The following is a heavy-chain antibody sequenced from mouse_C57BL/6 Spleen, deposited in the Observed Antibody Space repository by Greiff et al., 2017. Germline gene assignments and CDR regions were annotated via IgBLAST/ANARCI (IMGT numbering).Heavy chain of an antibody. J-gene: IGHJ3*01. CDR1: GYTFTSYW. V-gene: IGHV1-55*01. D-gene: IGHD3-2*02. CDR2: IYPGSGST. CDR3: ARTAQATSWFAY. Sequence: QVKLQQPGAELVKPGASVKMSCKASGYTFTSYWITWVKQRPGQGLEWIGDIYPGSGSTNYNEKFKSKATLTVDTSSSTAYMQLSSLTSDDSAVYYCARTAQATSWFAYWGQGTLVTVSA.